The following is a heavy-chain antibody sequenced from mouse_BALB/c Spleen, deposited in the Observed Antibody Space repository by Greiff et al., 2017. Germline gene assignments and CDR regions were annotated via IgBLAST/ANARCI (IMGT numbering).Heavy chain of an antibody. J-gene: IGHJ4*01. CDR1: GFTFSSFG. CDR3: AREGLGAMDY. Sequence: DVMLVESGGGLVQPGGSRKLSCAASGFTFSSFGMHWVRQAPEKGLEWVAYISSGSSTIYYADTVKGRFTISRDNPKNTLFLQMTSLRSEDTAMYYCAREGLGAMDYWGQGTSVTVSS. D-gene: IGHD2-4*01. CDR2: ISSGSSTI. V-gene: IGHV5-17*02.